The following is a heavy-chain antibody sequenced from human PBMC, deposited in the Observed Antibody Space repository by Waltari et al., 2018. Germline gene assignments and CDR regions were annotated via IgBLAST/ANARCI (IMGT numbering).Heavy chain of an antibody. CDR1: GFTFSSYA. D-gene: IGHD6-13*01. CDR3: ASSNY. V-gene: IGHV3-23*04. CDR2: ISGSGDNT. Sequence: EVQLVESGGGLVKPGGSLRLSCEASGFTFSSYAMSWVRQAPGRGWEWVSGISGSGDNTYYTDSVKGRFTISRDNSKNTVYVQMNSLRAEDTAVYYCASSNYWGQGTLVTVSS. J-gene: IGHJ4*02.